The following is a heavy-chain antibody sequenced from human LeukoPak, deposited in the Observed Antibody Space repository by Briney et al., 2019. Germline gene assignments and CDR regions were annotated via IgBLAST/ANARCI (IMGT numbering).Heavy chain of an antibody. Sequence: ASVKVSCKASGYTFTSYAMHWVRQAPGQRLEWMGWINAGNGNTKYSQKFQGRVTITRDTSASTAYMELSSLRSEDTAVYYCASSYGDYLPPTPWGQGILVTVSS. D-gene: IGHD4-17*01. V-gene: IGHV1-3*01. CDR3: ASSYGDYLPPTP. J-gene: IGHJ5*02. CDR1: GYTFTSYA. CDR2: INAGNGNT.